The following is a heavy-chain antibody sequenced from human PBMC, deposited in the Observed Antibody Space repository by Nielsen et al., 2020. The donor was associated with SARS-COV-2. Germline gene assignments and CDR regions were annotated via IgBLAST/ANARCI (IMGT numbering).Heavy chain of an antibody. V-gene: IGHV3-23*01. J-gene: IGHJ4*02. Sequence: GGSLRLSCAASGFTFSTYAMSWVRQAPGKKLEWVSAITASGGRTQYADSVEGRFTISRDNSKNTLYLQMNSLRPEDTAVYYCAKAFRSSDWVRAATDYWGQGTLVTVSS. CDR2: ITASGGRT. D-gene: IGHD6-25*01. CDR3: AKAFRSSDWVRAATDY. CDR1: GFTFSTYA.